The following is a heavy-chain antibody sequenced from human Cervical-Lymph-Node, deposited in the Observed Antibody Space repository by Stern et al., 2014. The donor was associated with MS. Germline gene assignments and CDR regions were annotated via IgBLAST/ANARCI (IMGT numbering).Heavy chain of an antibody. D-gene: IGHD3-16*02. V-gene: IGHV1-69*01. CDR2: IIPMFGIA. Sequence: VQLVESGAEVKKPGSSVKVSCKASGGTISNYIIGWVRQAPGQGLEWMGGIIPMFGIANYAEKFQDRGTITADESTSTAYMDLSSLRSEDTAVYYCARATSDYIWGTYRFLDSWGQGTLVIVSS. CDR1: GGTISNYI. J-gene: IGHJ4*02. CDR3: ARATSDYIWGTYRFLDS.